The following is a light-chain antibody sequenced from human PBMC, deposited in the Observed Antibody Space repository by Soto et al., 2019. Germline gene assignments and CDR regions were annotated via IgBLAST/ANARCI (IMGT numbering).Light chain of an antibody. Sequence: DILMTQSPSTLSASVGDRVTITCRASQSISDWLAWYQQKPGKAPKLLIYKASSLESGVPSRFSGSGSGTEFTLTISSLQPDDFATYYCQQYNTYSTWTFGQGTKVEI. CDR3: QQYNTYSTWT. CDR2: KAS. V-gene: IGKV1-5*03. J-gene: IGKJ1*01. CDR1: QSISDW.